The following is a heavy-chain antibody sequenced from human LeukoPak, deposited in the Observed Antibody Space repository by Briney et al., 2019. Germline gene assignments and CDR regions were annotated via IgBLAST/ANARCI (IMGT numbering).Heavy chain of an antibody. Sequence: GGSLRLSCAASGFTFSSYEMSWVRQAPGKGLEWVSYISSSGRSTYYADSVKGRFTISRDNSKNTMYLQMNSLRVEDTAVYYCARVAYCRGGNCYGLDYWGQGTLVTVSS. D-gene: IGHD2-15*01. J-gene: IGHJ4*02. CDR3: ARVAYCRGGNCYGLDY. CDR2: ISSSGRST. CDR1: GFTFSSYE. V-gene: IGHV3-48*03.